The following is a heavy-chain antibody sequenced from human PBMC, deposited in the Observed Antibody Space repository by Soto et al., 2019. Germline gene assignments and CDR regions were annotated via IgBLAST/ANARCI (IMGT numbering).Heavy chain of an antibody. D-gene: IGHD6-13*01. CDR1: GFTFSNYD. Sequence: EVQLVESGGGLGQPGGSLRLSCAASGFTFSNYDMHWVRQVTGKGLEWVSAIGAAGDTYYPDSVKGRFTISRENAKNSLYLQMNSLRAEDTAVYYCASGGWGSSWYEGGSRIDYWGQGALVTVSS. V-gene: IGHV3-13*01. CDR3: ASGGWGSSWYEGGSRIDY. CDR2: IGAAGDT. J-gene: IGHJ4*02.